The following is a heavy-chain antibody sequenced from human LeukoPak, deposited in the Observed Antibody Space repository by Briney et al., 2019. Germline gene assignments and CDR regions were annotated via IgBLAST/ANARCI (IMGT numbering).Heavy chain of an antibody. D-gene: IGHD3-22*01. CDR2: ISGSGGST. V-gene: IGHV3-23*01. CDR3: ARAYYYDSSGYYPVGY. Sequence: GGSLRLSCAASGFTFSSYGMSWVRQAPGKGLEWVSAISGSGGSTYYADSVKGRFTISRDNSKNTLYLQMNSLRAEDTALYYCARAYYYDSSGYYPVGYWGQGTLVTVSS. CDR1: GFTFSSYG. J-gene: IGHJ4*02.